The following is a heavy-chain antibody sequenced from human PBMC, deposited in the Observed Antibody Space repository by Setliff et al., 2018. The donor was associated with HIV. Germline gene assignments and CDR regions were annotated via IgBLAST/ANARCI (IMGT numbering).Heavy chain of an antibody. Sequence: PGGSLRLSCAASGFTFSSHAMTWVRQAPGQGLEWVSIISGSGISTYYADSVKGRFTISRDNSKNTLFLQMNSLRAEDTAVYYCAKDRRYYYGSGSYAAETWGQGTLVTVSS. D-gene: IGHD3-10*01. V-gene: IGHV3-23*01. CDR2: ISGSGIST. CDR3: AKDRRYYYGSGSYAAET. CDR1: GFTFSSHA. J-gene: IGHJ5*02.